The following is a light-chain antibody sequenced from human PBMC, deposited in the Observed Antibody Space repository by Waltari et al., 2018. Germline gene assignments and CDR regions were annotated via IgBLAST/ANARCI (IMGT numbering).Light chain of an antibody. CDR2: DAS. CDR1: QSVSSD. CDR3: RQYKYWPPLT. Sequence: EIVMTQSPVTLSVSLGERATLSCRASQSVSSDLAWYQQKPGQAPRLLIYDASTRAAGLAARFSASGSGTEFTLTISSLQSEDFAVYYCRQYKYWPPLTFGGGTKVEIK. V-gene: IGKV3-15*01. J-gene: IGKJ4*01.